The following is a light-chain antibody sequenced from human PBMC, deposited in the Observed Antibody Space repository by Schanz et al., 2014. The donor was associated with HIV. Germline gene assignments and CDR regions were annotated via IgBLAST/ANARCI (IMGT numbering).Light chain of an antibody. Sequence: QSALTQPASVSGSPGQSITISCTGTSSDVGSYNYVSRYQQHPGKAPKLMIYDVSNRPSGVSNRFSGSKSGNTASLTISGLQAEDEADYFCCSLAASLTRVFGTGTKLTVL. CDR1: SSDVGSYNY. J-gene: IGLJ1*01. CDR3: CSLAASLTRV. CDR2: DVS. V-gene: IGLV2-14*03.